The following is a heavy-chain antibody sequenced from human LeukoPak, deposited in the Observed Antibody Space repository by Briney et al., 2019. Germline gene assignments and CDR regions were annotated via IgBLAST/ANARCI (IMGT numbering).Heavy chain of an antibody. CDR2: INPKNAAT. CDR1: GYTFTGHY. V-gene: IGHV1-18*04. Sequence: ASVKVSCKASGYTFTGHYIHWVRQAPGQGLEWMGWINPKNAATNYAQKLQGRVTMTTDTSTSTAYMELRSLRSDDTAVYYCARRPGIAAAGDYWGQGTLVTVSS. CDR3: ARRPGIAAAGDY. J-gene: IGHJ4*02. D-gene: IGHD6-13*01.